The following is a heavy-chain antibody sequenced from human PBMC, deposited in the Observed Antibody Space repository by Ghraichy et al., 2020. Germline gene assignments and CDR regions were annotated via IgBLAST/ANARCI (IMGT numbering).Heavy chain of an antibody. CDR2: ISGSGGST. Sequence: GESLNISCAASGFTFSSYAMSWVRQAPGKGLEWVSAISGSGGSTYYADSVKGRFTISRDNSKNTLYLQMNSLRAEDTAVYYCAKAAVTFGGVIVANWFDPWGQGTLVTVSS. CDR1: GFTFSSYA. J-gene: IGHJ5*02. V-gene: IGHV3-23*01. D-gene: IGHD3-16*02. CDR3: AKAAVTFGGVIVANWFDP.